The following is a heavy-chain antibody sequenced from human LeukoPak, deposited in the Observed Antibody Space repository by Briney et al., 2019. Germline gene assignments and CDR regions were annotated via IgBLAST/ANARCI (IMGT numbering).Heavy chain of an antibody. Sequence: ASVKVSCKASGYTFTYYGISWVRQAPGQELEWLGWVSSYNDDTNYAQKFQGRVTMTTDTSTSTAYMELRSLRSDDTAVYYCVRDGDAGYDSFDYWGQGTLVTVSS. D-gene: IGHD5-12*01. CDR3: VRDGDAGYDSFDY. V-gene: IGHV1-18*04. J-gene: IGHJ4*02. CDR1: GYTFTYYG. CDR2: VSSYNDDT.